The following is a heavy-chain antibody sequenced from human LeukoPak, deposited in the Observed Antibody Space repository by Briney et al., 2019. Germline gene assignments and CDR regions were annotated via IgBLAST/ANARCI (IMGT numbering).Heavy chain of an antibody. CDR1: GDSINSLDL. CDR2: MYLSGTT. D-gene: IGHD5-12*01. V-gene: IGHV4-4*02. Sequence: SGTLSLTCTVSGDSINSLDLWSWVRQPPGKGLEWIGEMYLSGTTHSNPSVKSRVTISIDKSKNQFFLNLSSVTAADTAVYYCARMYSGYDFTDYWGQGTLVTVSS. CDR3: ARMYSGYDFTDY. J-gene: IGHJ4*02.